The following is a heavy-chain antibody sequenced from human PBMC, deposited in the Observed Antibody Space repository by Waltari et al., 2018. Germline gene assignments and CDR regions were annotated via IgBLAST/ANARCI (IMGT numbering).Heavy chain of an antibody. V-gene: IGHV3-21*01. Sequence: EGRLVESGGGLVKPGGSVRICGAACGLAFSREGREWFRQAPGKGLAWVSSISSLSKYTYYADSVKGRFTISRDNAKNSLYLQMNSLRAEDTAVYFCARDGISSTQSGYFDYWGQGVLVTVSS. CDR2: ISSLSKYT. CDR1: GLAFSREG. J-gene: IGHJ4*02. D-gene: IGHD6-13*01. CDR3: ARDGISSTQSGYFDY.